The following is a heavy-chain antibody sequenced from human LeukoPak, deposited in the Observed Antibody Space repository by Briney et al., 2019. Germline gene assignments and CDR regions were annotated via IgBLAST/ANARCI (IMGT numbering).Heavy chain of an antibody. CDR2: ISGSGATT. J-gene: IGHJ4*02. D-gene: IGHD6-19*01. V-gene: IGHV3-23*01. Sequence: PGGSLRLSCAASGFTFRNYAMSWVRQAPGTGLEWVSVISGSGATTDYADSVKGRFSISRDNSKNTLYLQMNSLRAEDTAVYYCANRVDYSSGWYYDYWGQGTLVTVSS. CDR3: ANRVDYSSGWYYDY. CDR1: GFTFRNYA.